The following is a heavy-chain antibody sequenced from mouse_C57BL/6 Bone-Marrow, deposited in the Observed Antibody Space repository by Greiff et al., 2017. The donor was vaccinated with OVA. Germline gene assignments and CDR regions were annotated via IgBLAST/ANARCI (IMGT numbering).Heavy chain of an antibody. V-gene: IGHV1-64*01. CDR1: GYTFTSYW. D-gene: IGHD2-1*01. CDR2: IHPNSGST. J-gene: IGHJ3*01. Sequence: QVQLKQPGAELVKPGASVKLSCKASGYTFTSYWMHWVKQRPGQGLEWIGMIHPNSGSTNYHEKFKSKATLTVDKSSSTAYMQLSSLTSEDSAVYYCARGVYFPFAYWGQGTLVTVSA. CDR3: ARGVYFPFAY.